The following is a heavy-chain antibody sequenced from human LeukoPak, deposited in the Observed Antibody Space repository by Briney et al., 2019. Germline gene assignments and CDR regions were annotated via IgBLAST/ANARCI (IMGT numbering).Heavy chain of an antibody. Sequence: PSETLSLTCAVYGGSFSGYYWSWIRQPPGKGLEWLGEINHSGSTSYNPSLKSRVTISVDTSKNQFSLKLSSVTAADTAVYYCARDRRYYGSGSYRSYYYYGMDVWGQGTTVTVSS. J-gene: IGHJ6*02. V-gene: IGHV4-34*01. CDR2: INHSGST. CDR1: GGSFSGYY. D-gene: IGHD3-10*01. CDR3: ARDRRYYGSGSYRSYYYYGMDV.